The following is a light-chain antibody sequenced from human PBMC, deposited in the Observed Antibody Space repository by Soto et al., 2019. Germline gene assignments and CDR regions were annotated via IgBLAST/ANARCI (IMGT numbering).Light chain of an antibody. CDR3: QQYCTFPFT. CDR2: GIS. V-gene: IGKV3-20*01. Sequence: EVVLTQTPGTLSLSPGERDTLSCRASQNLNHNYFAWYQQKPGQGPRLLIYGISTRAAGIPARFSGSGSGTDFTLTISRLEPEDFAVYYCQQYCTFPFTFGPGTKLDSK. J-gene: IGKJ3*01. CDR1: QNLNHNY.